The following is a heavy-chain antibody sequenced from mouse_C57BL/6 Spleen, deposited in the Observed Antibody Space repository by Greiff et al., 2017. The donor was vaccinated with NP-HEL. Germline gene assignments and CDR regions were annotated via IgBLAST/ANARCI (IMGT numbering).Heavy chain of an antibody. Sequence: QVQLQQPGAELVKPGASVKLSCKASGYTFTSYWMQWVKQRPGQGLEWIGEIDPSDSYTNYNQKFKGKATLTVDTSSSTAYMQLSSLTSEDSAVYYCAPTVDAMDYWGQGTSVTVSS. J-gene: IGHJ4*01. CDR2: IDPSDSYT. D-gene: IGHD1-1*01. CDR3: APTVDAMDY. V-gene: IGHV1-50*01. CDR1: GYTFTSYW.